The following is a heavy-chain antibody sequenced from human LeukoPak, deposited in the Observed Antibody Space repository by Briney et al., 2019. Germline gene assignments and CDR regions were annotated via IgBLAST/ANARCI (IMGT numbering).Heavy chain of an antibody. Sequence: PSETLSLTCTVSGGSINSSNYYWGWIRQPPGKTLQWIGNRYYGGSTYFHPSLKSRVTISLDTSKNQFSLNLTSVTAADTAVYYCVRITIDYPYYSYYYMDVWGKGTTVTVSS. J-gene: IGHJ6*03. D-gene: IGHD4/OR15-4a*01. V-gene: IGHV4-39*07. CDR3: VRITIDYPYYSYYYMDV. CDR1: GGSINSSNYY. CDR2: RYYGGST.